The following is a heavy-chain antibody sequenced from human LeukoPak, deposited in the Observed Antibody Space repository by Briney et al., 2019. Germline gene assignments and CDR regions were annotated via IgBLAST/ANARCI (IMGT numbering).Heavy chain of an antibody. D-gene: IGHD3-9*01. CDR3: ARDPDILTGNNWFDP. CDR2: INPSGGSP. CDR1: GYTFTSYY. V-gene: IGHV1-46*01. Sequence: ASVKVSCKASGYTFTSYYMHWVRQAPGQGLEWMGIINPSGGSPSYAQKFQGRVTMTRDTSTSTVYMELSSLRSEDTAVYYCARDPDILTGNNWFDPWGQGTLVTVSS. J-gene: IGHJ5*02.